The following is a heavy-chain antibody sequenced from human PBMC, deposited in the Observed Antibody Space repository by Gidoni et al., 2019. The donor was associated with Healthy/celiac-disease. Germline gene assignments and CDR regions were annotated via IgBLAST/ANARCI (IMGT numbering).Heavy chain of an antibody. CDR1: GFSLSTSGVG. V-gene: IGHV2-5*01. Sequence: QITFKESGPTLVKPTQTLTLTSTFSGFSLSTSGVGVGWIRQPPGKALEWLARIYWNDDKRYSPSLKSRLTITKDTSKNQVVLTMTNMDPVDTATYYCAHIRIAAAGTQWGFDYWGQGTLVTVSS. D-gene: IGHD6-13*01. J-gene: IGHJ4*02. CDR3: AHIRIAAAGTQWGFDY. CDR2: IYWNDDK.